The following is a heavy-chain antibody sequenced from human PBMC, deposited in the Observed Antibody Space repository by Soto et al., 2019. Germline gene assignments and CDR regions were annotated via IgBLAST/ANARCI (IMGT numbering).Heavy chain of an antibody. J-gene: IGHJ3*02. Sequence: GSPSVSSPAPGITFNRSHMNWVRPGPGKVLEWDSYMSRSGSTISYADSVKGRVTIPRDNAKNSLYLQMNSLRAEDTAVNYCARVPQRVRFLEWLSVDSWGQGTMVTFSS. D-gene: IGHD3-3*01. CDR3: ARVPQRVRFLEWLSVDS. V-gene: IGHV3-48*04. CDR1: GITFNRSH. CDR2: MSRSGSTI.